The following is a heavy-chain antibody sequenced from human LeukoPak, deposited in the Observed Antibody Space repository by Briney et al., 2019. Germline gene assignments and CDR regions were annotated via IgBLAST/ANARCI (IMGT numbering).Heavy chain of an antibody. CDR2: ISYDGSNK. D-gene: IGHD6-13*01. Sequence: GGSLRLSCAASGFTFSSYGMHWVRQAPGKGLEWVAVISYDGSNKYYADSVKGRFTISRDNSKNTLYLQMNSLRAEDTAVYYCARDSIVAAAPFDYWGQGTLVTVSS. CDR3: ARDSIVAAAPFDY. J-gene: IGHJ4*02. V-gene: IGHV3-30*03. CDR1: GFTFSSYG.